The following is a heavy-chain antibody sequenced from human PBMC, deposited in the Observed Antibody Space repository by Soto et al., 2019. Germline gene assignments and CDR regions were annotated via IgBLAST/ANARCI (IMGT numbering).Heavy chain of an antibody. J-gene: IGHJ4*02. D-gene: IGHD6-19*01. Sequence: EVQLLESGGGLVQPGGSLRLSCAASGFTFSSYAMSWVRQAPGKGLEWVSGSSGSGSTTYYADSVKGRFTISRDNSKNTLYLQMNSLRAEDTAVYYCAKDRKSGSGWYWDYWGQGPLVTVSS. CDR1: GFTFSSYA. CDR2: SSGSGSTT. V-gene: IGHV3-23*01. CDR3: AKDRKSGSGWYWDY.